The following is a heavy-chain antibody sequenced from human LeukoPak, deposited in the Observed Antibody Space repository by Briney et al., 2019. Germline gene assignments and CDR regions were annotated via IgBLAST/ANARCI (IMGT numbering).Heavy chain of an antibody. CDR3: ARKARPRSFDY. V-gene: IGHV4-34*01. D-gene: IGHD6-6*01. J-gene: IGHJ4*02. CDR2: INHSGST. CDR1: GFTFSSYW. Sequence: GSLRLSCAASGFTFSSYWMSWVRQAPGKGLEWIGEINHSGSTNYNPSLKSRVTISVDTSKNQFSLKLSSVTAADTAVYYCARKARPRSFDYWGQGTLVTVSS.